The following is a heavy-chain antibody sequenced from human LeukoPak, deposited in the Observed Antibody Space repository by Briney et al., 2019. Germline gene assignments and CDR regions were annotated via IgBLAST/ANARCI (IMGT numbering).Heavy chain of an antibody. CDR3: ATITAVAAAGRIPYGMDV. D-gene: IGHD6-13*01. V-gene: IGHV3-21*01. J-gene: IGHJ6*02. Sequence: GGSLRLSCAASGFTFSSYSMNWVRQAPGKGLEWVSSISSSSSFIYYADSVKGRFTISRDNAKNSLYLRMNSLRAEDTAAYYCATITAVAAAGRIPYGMDVWGQGTTVTVSS. CDR2: ISSSSSFI. CDR1: GFTFSSYS.